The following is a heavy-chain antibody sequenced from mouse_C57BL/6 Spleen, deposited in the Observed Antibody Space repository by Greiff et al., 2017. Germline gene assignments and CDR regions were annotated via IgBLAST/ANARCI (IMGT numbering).Heavy chain of an antibody. D-gene: IGHD2-4*01. V-gene: IGHV1-81*01. CDR3: ARHYDYGAFAY. CDR2: IYPRSGNT. Sequence: QVQLQQSGAELARPGASVKLSCKASGYTFTSYGISWVKQRTGQGLEWIGEIYPRSGNTYYNEKFKGKATLTADKSSSTAYMELRSLTSEDSAVYFCARHYDYGAFAYWGQGTLVTVSA. J-gene: IGHJ3*01. CDR1: GYTFTSYG.